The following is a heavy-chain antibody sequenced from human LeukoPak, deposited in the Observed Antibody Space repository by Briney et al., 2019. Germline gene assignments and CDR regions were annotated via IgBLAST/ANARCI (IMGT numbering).Heavy chain of an antibody. CDR3: AKGPHSSGWHYFDY. CDR1: GFTFGSYA. CDR2: FTYSGVNT. V-gene: IGHV3-23*01. D-gene: IGHD6-19*01. Sequence: PGGSLRLSCAASGFTFGSYAMTWVRQAPGKGLERVSTFTYSGVNTYYADSVRGRFTISRDNSKNTLYPQLNSLRAEDTALYYCAKGPHSSGWHYFDYWGQGTLVTVSS. J-gene: IGHJ4*02.